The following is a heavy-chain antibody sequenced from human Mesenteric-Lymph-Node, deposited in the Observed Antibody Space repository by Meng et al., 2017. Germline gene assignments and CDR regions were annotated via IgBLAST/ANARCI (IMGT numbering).Heavy chain of an antibody. D-gene: IGHD3-10*01. CDR2: INTDGSNT. J-gene: IGHJ4*02. CDR3: ADITAGF. Sequence: EVQLVGSGGGLVQPGGSLRLSCAASGFSFSNYWMHWVRQAPGKGLVWVSFINTDGSNTAYADSVKGRFTISRDNAKNTPYLQMNSLRVEDTAIYYCADITAGFWGQGTLVTVSS. CDR1: GFSFSNYW. V-gene: IGHV3-74*01.